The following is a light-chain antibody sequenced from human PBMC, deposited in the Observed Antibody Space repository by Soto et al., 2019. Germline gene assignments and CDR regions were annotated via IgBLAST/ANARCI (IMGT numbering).Light chain of an antibody. Sequence: QSALTQPPSASGSPGQSVTISCTGTSGDVGGYNYVSWYQQYPGKAPKLMIYEVSKRPSGVPDRFSGSKSGNTASLTVSGLQAEDEADYYCSSDAGINSVFGGGTKLTVL. J-gene: IGLJ2*01. V-gene: IGLV2-8*01. CDR3: SSDAGINSV. CDR1: SGDVGGYNY. CDR2: EVS.